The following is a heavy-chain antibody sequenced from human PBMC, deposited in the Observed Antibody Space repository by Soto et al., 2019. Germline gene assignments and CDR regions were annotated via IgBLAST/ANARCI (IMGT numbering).Heavy chain of an antibody. CDR1: GYTFTGYY. CDR2: INPNSGGT. V-gene: IGHV1-2*02. J-gene: IGHJ4*02. D-gene: IGHD5-12*01. Sequence: QVQLVQSGAEVKKPGASVKVSCKASGYTFTGYYLHWVRQAPGQGLEWMGWINPNSGGTNYAQKFQGRVTMTRDTSISTAYMELSRLRSDDTAVYYCARDSEMATSEYYFDYWGQGTLVTVSS. CDR3: ARDSEMATSEYYFDY.